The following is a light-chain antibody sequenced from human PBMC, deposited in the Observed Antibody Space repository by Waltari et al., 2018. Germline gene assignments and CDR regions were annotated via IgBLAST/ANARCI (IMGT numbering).Light chain of an antibody. J-gene: IGLJ1*01. V-gene: IGLV2-14*01. Sequence: QSALTQPASVSGSPGQSITTPCPGSSTYVGAYNFLSWYQQHPGKVPKLILYDVGNRPSGISHRFSASKSGNTASLTISGLQEEDEGEYYCSSYTTSTTLLFGTGTRLTVL. CDR1: STYVGAYNF. CDR3: SSYTTSTTLL. CDR2: DVG.